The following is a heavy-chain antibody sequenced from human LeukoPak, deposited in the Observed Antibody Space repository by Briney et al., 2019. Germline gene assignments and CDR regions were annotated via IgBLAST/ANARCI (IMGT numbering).Heavy chain of an antibody. Sequence: SGPTLVKPTQTLTLTCTFSGFSLSTSGVGVGWIRQPPGKALEWLALIYWDDDKRYSPSLKSRLTITKDASKNQVVLTMTNMDPVDTATYYCAHSRWRSGQYSSSPYFDYWGQGTLVTVSS. J-gene: IGHJ4*02. V-gene: IGHV2-5*02. D-gene: IGHD6-6*01. CDR2: IYWDDDK. CDR3: AHSRWRSGQYSSSPYFDY. CDR1: GFSLSTSGVG.